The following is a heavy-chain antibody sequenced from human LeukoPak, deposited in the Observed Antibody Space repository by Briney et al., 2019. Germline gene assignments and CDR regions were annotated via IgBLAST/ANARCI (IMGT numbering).Heavy chain of an antibody. CDR1: GFTFSSYW. V-gene: IGHV3-7*01. D-gene: IGHD6-13*01. Sequence: LPGGSLRLSCAASGFTFSSYWMSWVRQAPGKGLEWVANIKQDGSEKYYVDSVKGRFTISRDNAKNSLYLQMNSLRAEDTAVYYCASDRTGYSSSWYRLTLGYYYMDVWGKGTTVTVSS. CDR2: IKQDGSEK. J-gene: IGHJ6*03. CDR3: ASDRTGYSSSWYRLTLGYYYMDV.